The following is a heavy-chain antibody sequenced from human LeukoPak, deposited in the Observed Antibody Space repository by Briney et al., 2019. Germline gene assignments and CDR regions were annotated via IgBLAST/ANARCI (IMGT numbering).Heavy chain of an antibody. D-gene: IGHD3-22*01. CDR2: IYYSGST. CDR3: ARDTYYYDSSGYRSDAFDI. Sequence: SETLSLTCTVSGGSISSYYWSWIRQPPGKGLEWIGYIYYSGSTNYNPSLKSRVTISVDTSKNQFSLKLSSVTAADTAVHYCARDTYYYDSSGYRSDAFDIWGQGTMVTVSS. CDR1: GGSISSYY. V-gene: IGHV4-59*01. J-gene: IGHJ3*02.